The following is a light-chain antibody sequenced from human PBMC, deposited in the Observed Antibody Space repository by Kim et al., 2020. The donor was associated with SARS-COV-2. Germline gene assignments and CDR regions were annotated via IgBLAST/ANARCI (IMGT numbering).Light chain of an antibody. Sequence: ASVWDRVHRHYRACPSISSWLPWYKQTPGRAHRFVIYKESRLQNGVPSRFSRRGSGTEFTLTISSLQPDDFSTYYCQQYKSYPWTFGQGTKVNIK. CDR3: QQYKSYPWT. CDR1: PSISSW. CDR2: KES. V-gene: IGKV1-5*03. J-gene: IGKJ1*01.